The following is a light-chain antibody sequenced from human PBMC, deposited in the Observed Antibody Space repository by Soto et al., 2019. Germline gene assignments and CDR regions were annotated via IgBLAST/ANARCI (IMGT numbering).Light chain of an antibody. J-gene: IGKJ3*01. CDR3: QQYGASTFT. CDR1: RDVYINA. Sequence: VVLTQSPATLSLSPGEPATLSCRASRDVYINALAWYQQKPGRTPTLLIYGASTRATGIPDRFSATGSGTEFSLTISSVEPEEFAVYYCQQYGASTFTFGPGTRVEI. CDR2: GAS. V-gene: IGKV3-20*01.